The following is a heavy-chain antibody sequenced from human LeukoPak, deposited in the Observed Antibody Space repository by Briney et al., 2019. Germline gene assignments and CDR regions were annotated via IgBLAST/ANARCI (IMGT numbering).Heavy chain of an antibody. Sequence: SETLSLTRTVSGGSISSYYWSWIRQPAGKGLEWIGRIYTSGSTNYNPSLKSRVTMSVDTSKNQFSLKLSSVTAADTAVYYCARDYDFWSGYYTYGMDVWGQGTTVTVSS. V-gene: IGHV4-4*07. CDR2: IYTSGST. J-gene: IGHJ6*02. CDR1: GGSISSYY. CDR3: ARDYDFWSGYYTYGMDV. D-gene: IGHD3-3*01.